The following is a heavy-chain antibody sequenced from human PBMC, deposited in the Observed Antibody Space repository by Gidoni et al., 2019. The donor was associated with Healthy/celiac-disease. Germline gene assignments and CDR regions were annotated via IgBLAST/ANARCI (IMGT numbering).Heavy chain of an antibody. Sequence: QVQLVQSGSDLKKPGASVKVSCKASGYTFTSYAMNWVRQVPGQGLEWLGWINTNTWNPTYAQGFTGRFVFSLDTSVSTAYLQISSLKAEDTAVYYCARGQYYYDSSGYWYFDYWGQGTLVTVSS. J-gene: IGHJ4*02. D-gene: IGHD3-22*01. V-gene: IGHV7-4-1*02. CDR2: INTNTWNP. CDR1: GYTFTSYA. CDR3: ARGQYYYDSSGYWYFDY.